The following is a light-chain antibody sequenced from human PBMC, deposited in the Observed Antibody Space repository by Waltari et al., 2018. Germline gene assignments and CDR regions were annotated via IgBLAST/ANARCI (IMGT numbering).Light chain of an antibody. Sequence: QSALTQPRSVSGSPGQSVTISCNGSNGDIGRFNFVSWYQLRPDKGPKLLLFDVTKRPSGVTARFSGSKVGNTASLTISGLQADDEADYFCCSYGGHFDLIFGVGTSLTVL. CDR3: CSYGGHFDLI. V-gene: IGLV2-11*01. J-gene: IGLJ2*01. CDR2: DVT. CDR1: NGDIGRFNF.